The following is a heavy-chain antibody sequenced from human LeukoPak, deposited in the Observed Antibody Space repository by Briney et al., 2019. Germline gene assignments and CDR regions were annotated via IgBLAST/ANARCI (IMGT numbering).Heavy chain of an antibody. V-gene: IGHV3-23*01. D-gene: IGHD3-10*01. J-gene: IGHJ6*02. Sequence: PGRSLRLSCAASGVTFSSYAMSWVRHAPGKGLDRVSAISGSGGSTYYADSVKRRFTTSRDNSKNTLYLQMNSLRAEDTAVYYCARGAVTMVRGVIVYYGMDVWGQGTTVSVSS. CDR2: ISGSGGST. CDR3: ARGAVTMVRGVIVYYGMDV. CDR1: GVTFSSYA.